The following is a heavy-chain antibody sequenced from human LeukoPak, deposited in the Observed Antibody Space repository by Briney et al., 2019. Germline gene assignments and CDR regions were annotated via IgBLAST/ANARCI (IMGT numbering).Heavy chain of an antibody. CDR3: AKDPYDILTPNWFDP. Sequence: GGSLRLSCAASGFTFSSYAMSWVRQAPGKGLEWVSAISGSGGSTYYADSVKGRFTISRDNSKNTLYLRMNSLRAEDTAVYYCAKDPYDILTPNWFDPWGQGTLVTVSS. J-gene: IGHJ5*02. CDR2: ISGSGGST. V-gene: IGHV3-23*01. CDR1: GFTFSSYA. D-gene: IGHD3-9*01.